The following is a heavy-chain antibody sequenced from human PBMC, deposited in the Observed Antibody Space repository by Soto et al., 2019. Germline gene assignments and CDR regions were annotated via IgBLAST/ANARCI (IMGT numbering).Heavy chain of an antibody. V-gene: IGHV3-23*01. CDR3: ARWDGYGDE. Sequence: EVQLLESGGGLVQPGGSLRLSCAASGFTFSTYSMAWVRQAPGKGLAWVSGLSGGGANTFYADSVKGRFTISVDHSKNTVYLQMNSLRVEDTAVYYCARWDGYGDEWGQGTLVTVSS. CDR1: GFTFSTYS. CDR2: LSGGGANT. D-gene: IGHD5-12*01. J-gene: IGHJ4*02.